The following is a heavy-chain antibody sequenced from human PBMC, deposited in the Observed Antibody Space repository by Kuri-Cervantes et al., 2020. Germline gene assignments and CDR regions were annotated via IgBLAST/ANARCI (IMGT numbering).Heavy chain of an antibody. CDR1: GGSFSGYY. Sequence: GSLRLSCAVYGGSFSGYYWSWIRQPPGKGLEWIGYIYYSGSTNYNPSLKSRVTISVDTSKNQFSLKLSSVTAADTAVYYCARVRRRYSYGALDYWGQGTLVTVSS. D-gene: IGHD5-18*01. V-gene: IGHV4-59*01. CDR3: ARVRRRYSYGALDY. CDR2: IYYSGST. J-gene: IGHJ4*02.